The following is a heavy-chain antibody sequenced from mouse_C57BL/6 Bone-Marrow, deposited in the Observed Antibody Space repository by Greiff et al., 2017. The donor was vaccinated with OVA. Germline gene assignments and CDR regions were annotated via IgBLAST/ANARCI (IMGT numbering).Heavy chain of an antibody. J-gene: IGHJ3*01. CDR3: AGRDYYGSSAWFAY. CDR2: IDPANGNT. CDR1: GFNIKNTY. Sequence: DVQLQESVAELVRPGASVKLSCTASGFNIKNTYMHWVKQRPEQGLEWIGRIDPANGNTKYAPKFQGKATITADTSSNTAYLQLSSLTSEDTAIYYCAGRDYYGSSAWFAYWGQGTLVTVSA. V-gene: IGHV14-3*01. D-gene: IGHD1-1*01.